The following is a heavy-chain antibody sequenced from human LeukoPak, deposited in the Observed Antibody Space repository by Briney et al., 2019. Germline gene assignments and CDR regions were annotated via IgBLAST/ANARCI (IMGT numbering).Heavy chain of an antibody. D-gene: IGHD6-13*01. CDR1: GFTFTTYF. CDR2: INLSDGGT. V-gene: IGHV1-46*01. CDR3: TREIDSSSGYDF. J-gene: IGHJ4*02. Sequence: ASVKVSCKASGFTFTTYFMHWVRQAPGQGLEWMGIINLSDGGTSLARKFQGRVTMTRDTSTNTAYMELSSLGSEDTAVYYCTREIDSSSGYDFWGQGALVTVSS.